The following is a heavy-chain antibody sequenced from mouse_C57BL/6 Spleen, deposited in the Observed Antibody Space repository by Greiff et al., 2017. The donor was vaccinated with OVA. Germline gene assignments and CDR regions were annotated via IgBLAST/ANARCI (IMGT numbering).Heavy chain of an antibody. V-gene: IGHV1-64*01. D-gene: IGHD1-1*01. CDR1: GYTFTSYW. CDR3: ARDYYGSSYDWFAY. CDR2: IHPNSGST. Sequence: QVQLQQPGAELVKPGASVKLSCKASGYTFTSYWMHRVKQRPGPGLEWIGMIHPNSGSTNYNEKFKSKATLTVDKSSSTAYMQLSSLTSEDSAVYYCARDYYGSSYDWFAYWGQGTLVTVSA. J-gene: IGHJ3*01.